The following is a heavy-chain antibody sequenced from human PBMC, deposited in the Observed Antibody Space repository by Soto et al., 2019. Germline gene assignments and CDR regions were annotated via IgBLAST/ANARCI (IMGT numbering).Heavy chain of an antibody. CDR3: ASGSYYYSYGMDV. V-gene: IGHV4-34*01. CDR2: INHSGST. J-gene: IGHJ6*02. CDR1: GGSVSGCY. Sequence: SWEALALSCGVCGGSVSGCYLSWIRHPPGKGLEWIGKINHSGSTNYNPSLKSRVTISVDTSKNQFSLKLSSVTAAETAVYYCASGSYYYSYGMDVWGQGTTVT.